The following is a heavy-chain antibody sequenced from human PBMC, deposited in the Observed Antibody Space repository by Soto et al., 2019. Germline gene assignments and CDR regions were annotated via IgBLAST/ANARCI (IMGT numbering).Heavy chain of an antibody. CDR2: ISGSGGNT. J-gene: IGHJ4*02. D-gene: IGHD6-19*01. CDR3: ARSFTSGRYYFDY. Sequence: WGSLRLSCAASGFTLSTYAMSWVRQAPGKGLEWVSAISGSGGNTYYADSVEGRFTISRDNSKNTLYLQMNSLRAEDTAVYYCARSFTSGRYYFDYWGQGTLVTVSS. CDR1: GFTLSTYA. V-gene: IGHV3-23*01.